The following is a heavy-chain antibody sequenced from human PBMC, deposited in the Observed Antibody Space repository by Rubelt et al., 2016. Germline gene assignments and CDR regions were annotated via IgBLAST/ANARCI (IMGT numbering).Heavy chain of an antibody. V-gene: IGHV4-31*03. CDR2: IYYSGST. CDR1: GGSISSGGYY. CDR3: ARDYYDSRFDAFDI. D-gene: IGHD3-22*01. J-gene: IGHJ3*02. Sequence: QVQLQESGPGLVKPSQTLSLTCTVSGGSISSGGYYWSWIRQHPGKGLEWIGYIYYSGSTYYNPSLKSRVTLAVDTSKNQFSLKLSSVTAADTAVYYCARDYYDSRFDAFDIWGQGTMVTVSS.